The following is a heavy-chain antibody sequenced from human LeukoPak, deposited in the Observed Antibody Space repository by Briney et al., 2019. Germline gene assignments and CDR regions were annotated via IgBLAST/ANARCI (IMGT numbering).Heavy chain of an antibody. CDR3: ARGQGDYYGSGSSYNFDY. J-gene: IGHJ4*02. Sequence: SVKVSCKASGGTFSSYAISWVRQAPGHGLEGMGRIIPIFGTANYAQKFQGRVTITTDESTGTAYMELSSLRSEDTAVYYCARGQGDYYGSGSSYNFDYWGQGTLVTVSS. CDR1: GGTFSSYA. V-gene: IGHV1-69*05. CDR2: IIPIFGTA. D-gene: IGHD3-10*01.